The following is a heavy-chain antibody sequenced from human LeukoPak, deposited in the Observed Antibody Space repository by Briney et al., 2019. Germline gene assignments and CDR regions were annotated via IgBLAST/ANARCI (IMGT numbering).Heavy chain of an antibody. CDR3: ARARDRGLFDY. Sequence: SQTLSLTCAISGDSVSSNSVVWNWIRQSPSRGLEWLGRTYYRSKWYNDHAVSVKSQITINPDTSKNQFSLQLNSVTPEDTAVYYCARARDRGLFDYWGQGTLVTVSS. V-gene: IGHV6-1*01. J-gene: IGHJ4*02. D-gene: IGHD2-15*01. CDR1: GDSVSSNSVV. CDR2: TYYRSKWYN.